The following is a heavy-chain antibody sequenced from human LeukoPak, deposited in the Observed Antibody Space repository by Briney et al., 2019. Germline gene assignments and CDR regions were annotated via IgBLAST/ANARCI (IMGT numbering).Heavy chain of an antibody. Sequence: PGGSLRLSCTASGFTFSRYWMTWVRQGLGKGLEWVANIRQDGSDKYYVDSVKGRFTISRDNAKNSLYLQMNSLRAEDTAVYYCAELGITMIGGVWGKGTTVTISS. J-gene: IGHJ6*04. V-gene: IGHV3-7*02. CDR1: GFTFSRYW. CDR2: IRQDGSDK. CDR3: AELGITMIGGV. D-gene: IGHD3-10*02.